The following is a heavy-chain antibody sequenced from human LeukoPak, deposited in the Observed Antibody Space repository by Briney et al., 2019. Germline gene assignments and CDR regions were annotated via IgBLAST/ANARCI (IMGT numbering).Heavy chain of an antibody. CDR2: MNPNSGNT. V-gene: IGHV1-8*03. J-gene: IGHJ3*02. CDR3: ARVSHCSSTSCYFDAFDI. Sequence: ASVKVSCKASGYTFTSYDINWVRQATGQGLEWMGWMNPNSGNTGYAQKFQGRVTITRNTSISTAYMELSSLRSEDTAVYYCARVSHCSSTSCYFDAFDIWGQGTMVTVSS. CDR1: GYTFTSYD. D-gene: IGHD2-2*01.